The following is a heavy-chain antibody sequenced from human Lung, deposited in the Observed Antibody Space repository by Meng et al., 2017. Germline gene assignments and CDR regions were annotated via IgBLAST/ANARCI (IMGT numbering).Heavy chain of an antibody. CDR1: GFTFSSSA. J-gene: IGHJ4*02. Sequence: EVQLLESGGGLVQPGGSPRLSCVASGFTFSSSAMTWVRQAPGKGLEWVSSISGSGGSTYYADSVRGRFTISRDNSKNTVYLQMNSLRAEDTAIYYCVRRIEYSSSSGYWGQGTLVTSPQ. CDR3: VRRIEYSSSSGY. D-gene: IGHD6-6*01. V-gene: IGHV3-23*01. CDR2: ISGSGGST.